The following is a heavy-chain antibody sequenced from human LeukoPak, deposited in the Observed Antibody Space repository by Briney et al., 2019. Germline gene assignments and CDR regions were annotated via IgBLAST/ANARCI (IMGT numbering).Heavy chain of an antibody. CDR1: GGSISSYY. CDR3: ARHREYYYDSSAFDI. V-gene: IGHV4-59*08. CDR2: IYYSGST. Sequence: PSETLSLTCTVSGGSISSYYWSWIRQPPGKGLEWIGYIYYSGSTNYNPSLKSRVTISVDTSKNQFSLKLSSVTAADTAVYYCARHREYYYDSSAFDIWGQGTMVTVSS. J-gene: IGHJ3*02. D-gene: IGHD3-22*01.